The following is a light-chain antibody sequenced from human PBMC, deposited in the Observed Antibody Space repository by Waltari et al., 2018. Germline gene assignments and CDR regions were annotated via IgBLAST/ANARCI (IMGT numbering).Light chain of an antibody. CDR2: QAS. CDR3: QKYNSYST. Sequence: DIQMTQSPSTLSASVGDRVTITCRASQSVSSWLAWYQQKPGKAPKLLIYQASILESGVPSSFSGSGSGTDFTLTINGLQPDDFATSFCQKYNSYSTFGRGTRVDMK. J-gene: IGKJ1*01. V-gene: IGKV1-5*03. CDR1: QSVSSW.